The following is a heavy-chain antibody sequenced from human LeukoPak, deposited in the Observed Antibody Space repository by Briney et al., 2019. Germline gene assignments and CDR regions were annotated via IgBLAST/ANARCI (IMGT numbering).Heavy chain of an antibody. Sequence: PGGSLRLSCAASGFTFSSYSMNWVRQAPGKGLEWVSSISSSSSYIYYADSVKGRFTISRDNAKNSLYLQMNSLRDEDTAVYYCAREMGRDTAMVMFDYWGQGTLVTVSS. CDR2: ISSSSSYI. CDR1: GFTFSSYS. CDR3: AREMGRDTAMVMFDY. V-gene: IGHV3-21*01. D-gene: IGHD5-18*01. J-gene: IGHJ4*02.